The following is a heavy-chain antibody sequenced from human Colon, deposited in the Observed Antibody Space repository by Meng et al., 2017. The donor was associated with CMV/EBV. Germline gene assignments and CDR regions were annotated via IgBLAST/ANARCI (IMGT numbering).Heavy chain of an antibody. D-gene: IGHD3-3*01. CDR1: GYTFTGYY. V-gene: IGHV1-2*02. Sequence: ASVKVSCKASGYTFTGYYMHWVRQAPGQGLEWMGWINPNSGGTNYAQKFQGRVTMTRDTSISTAYMELRRLRSDDTAVHYCARDGRFLEWLPDYYYGMDVWGQGTTVTVSS. CDR3: ARDGRFLEWLPDYYYGMDV. J-gene: IGHJ6*02. CDR2: INPNSGGT.